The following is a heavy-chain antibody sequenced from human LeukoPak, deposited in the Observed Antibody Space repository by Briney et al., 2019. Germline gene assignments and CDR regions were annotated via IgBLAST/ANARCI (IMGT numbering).Heavy chain of an antibody. J-gene: IGHJ4*02. V-gene: IGHV3-66*01. CDR3: AREAERGDSSSYYGYYFDY. CDR2: LYSGGNT. D-gene: IGHD3-22*01. Sequence: PGGSLRLSCAASGFTFSSYAMSWVRQAPGKGLEWVSVLYSGGNTYYADSVRGRFTISRDSAKNSLYLQMNSLRAEDAAVYYCAREAERGDSSSYYGYYFDYWGQGTLVTVSS. CDR1: GFTFSSYA.